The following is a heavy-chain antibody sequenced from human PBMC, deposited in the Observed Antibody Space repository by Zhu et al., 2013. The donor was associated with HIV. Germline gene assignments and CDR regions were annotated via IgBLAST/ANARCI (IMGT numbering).Heavy chain of an antibody. Sequence: QVQLVQSGTELKMPGASVKVSCNTSGYTFNAYFIHWVRQARGQGLEWVGWINPYNGNTKYSQKFQGRVTLTRDTSTSTAYMELSSLHSDDTAMYYCARDFIYYDHLNGYYLKDAFGYWGQGTLVTVSS. V-gene: IGHV1-2*02. J-gene: IGHJ4*02. CDR1: GYTFNAYF. CDR2: INPYNGNT. D-gene: IGHD3-9*01. CDR3: ARDFIYYDHLNGYYLKDAFGY.